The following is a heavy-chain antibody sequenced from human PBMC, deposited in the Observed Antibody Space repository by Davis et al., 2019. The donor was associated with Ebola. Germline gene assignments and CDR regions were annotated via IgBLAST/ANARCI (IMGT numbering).Heavy chain of an antibody. V-gene: IGHV3-23*01. CDR1: GFTFSTYA. D-gene: IGHD3-10*01. J-gene: IGHJ5*02. Sequence: GGSLRLSCAASGFTFSTYAMSWVRQAPGKGLEWVSAITGSDRSTYCAGSVRGRFTISRDNSKNTLYLQMNSLRVEDTALYYCAPEPSIGESWGQGTLVTVSS. CDR2: ITGSDRST. CDR3: APEPSIGES.